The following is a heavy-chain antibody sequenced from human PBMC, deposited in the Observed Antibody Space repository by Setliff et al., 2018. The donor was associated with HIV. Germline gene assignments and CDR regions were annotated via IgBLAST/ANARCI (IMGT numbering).Heavy chain of an antibody. D-gene: IGHD1-26*01. CDR3: ARRRPPPSGMYSSYYMDV. V-gene: IGHV4-39*02. J-gene: IGHJ6*03. Sequence: SETLSLTCTVSGGSFRSSRYYWGWIRQPPGKGLEWIGNIHYGGFFWYNPSLKSRVTISVDTSKNHFSLNLNSVTAADTAIYYCARRRPPPSGMYSSYYMDVWGKGTAVTVSS. CDR2: IHYGGFF. CDR1: GGSFRSSRYY.